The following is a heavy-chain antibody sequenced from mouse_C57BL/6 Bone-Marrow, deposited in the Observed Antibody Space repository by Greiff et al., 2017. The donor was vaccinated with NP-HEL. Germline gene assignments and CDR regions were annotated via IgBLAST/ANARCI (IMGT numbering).Heavy chain of an antibody. J-gene: IGHJ4*01. CDR1: GYALSSSW. CDR3: ALTGYYAMDY. D-gene: IGHD4-1*01. V-gene: IGHV1-82*01. CDR2: IYPGDGDT. Sequence: VQLQQSGPELVKPGASVKISCKASGYALSSSWMNWVKQRPGKGLEWIGRIYPGDGDTNYNGKFKGKATLTADKSSSTAYMQLSSLTSEDSAVYFCALTGYYAMDYWGQGTSVTVSS.